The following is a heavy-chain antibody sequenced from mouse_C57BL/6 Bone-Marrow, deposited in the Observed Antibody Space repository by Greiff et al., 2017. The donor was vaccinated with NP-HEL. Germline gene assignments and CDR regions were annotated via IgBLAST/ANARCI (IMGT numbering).Heavy chain of an antibody. CDR2: ISGGGGNT. Sequence: EVMLVESGGGLVKPGGSLKLSCAASGFTFSSYTMSWVRQTPEKRLEWVATISGGGGNTYYPDSVKGRFTISRDNAKNTLYLQMSSLRSEDTALYYCARHCYGFAYWGQGTLVTVSA. CDR3: ARHCYGFAY. V-gene: IGHV5-9*01. J-gene: IGHJ3*01. D-gene: IGHD1-1*01. CDR1: GFTFSSYT.